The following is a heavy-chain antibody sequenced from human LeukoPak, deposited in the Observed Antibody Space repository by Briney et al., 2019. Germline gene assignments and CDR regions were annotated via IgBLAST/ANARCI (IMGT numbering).Heavy chain of an antibody. CDR1: GYTFTGYY. V-gene: IGHV1-2*02. J-gene: IGHJ1*01. CDR2: INPNSGGT. D-gene: IGHD1-1*01. CDR3: ARGRLPSTGMIQH. Sequence: ASVKVSCKASGYTFTGYYMHWVRQAPGQGLEWMGWINPNSGGTNYAQKFQGRVTMTRDTSISTAYMELSRLRSDDTAVYYCARGRLPSTGMIQHWGQGTLVTVSS.